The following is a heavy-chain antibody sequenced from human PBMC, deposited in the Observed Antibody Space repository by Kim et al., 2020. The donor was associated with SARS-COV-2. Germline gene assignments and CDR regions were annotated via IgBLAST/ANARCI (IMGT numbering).Heavy chain of an antibody. J-gene: IGHJ2*01. CDR2: IHYRGSI. D-gene: IGHD2-21*02. V-gene: IGHV4-59*01. CDR3: ARAPPEGHIVVVTAIAYFDL. Sequence: SETLSLTCTVSGGSISSYYWSWIRQPPGKGLEWIGYIHYRGSINYNPSLKSRVTISVDTSKNQFSLKLSSVTAADTAVYYCARAPPEGHIVVVTAIAYFDLWGPGTLVTVSS. CDR1: GGSISSYY.